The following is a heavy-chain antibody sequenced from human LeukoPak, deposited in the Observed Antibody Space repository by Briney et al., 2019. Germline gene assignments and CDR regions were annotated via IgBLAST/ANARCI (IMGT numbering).Heavy chain of an antibody. CDR2: IYTSGST. CDR3: ARAGEYYYDSSGYPRYFDY. V-gene: IGHV4-61*02. CDR1: GGSISSGSYY. D-gene: IGHD3-22*01. J-gene: IGHJ4*02. Sequence: PSETLSLTCTVSGGSISSGSYYWSWIRQPAGKGLEWIGRIYTSGSTNYNPSLKSRVTISVDTSKNQFSLKLSSVTAADTAVYYCARAGEYYYDSSGYPRYFDYWGQGTLVTVSS.